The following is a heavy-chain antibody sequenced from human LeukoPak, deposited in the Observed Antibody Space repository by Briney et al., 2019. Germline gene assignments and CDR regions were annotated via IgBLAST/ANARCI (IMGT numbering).Heavy chain of an antibody. J-gene: IGHJ4*02. V-gene: IGHV3-23*01. CDR3: AKGVRLWFAFYFDY. CDR1: GFTLGSYA. Sequence: GGSLRLSCAVSGFTLGSYAMSWVRQAPGKGLEWVSAISGNGYNTYYADSVKGRFTISSESSGNTLYLQMHNLRAEDTAVYYCAKGVRLWFAFYFDYWGQGTLVTVSS. CDR2: ISGNGYNT. D-gene: IGHD3-10*01.